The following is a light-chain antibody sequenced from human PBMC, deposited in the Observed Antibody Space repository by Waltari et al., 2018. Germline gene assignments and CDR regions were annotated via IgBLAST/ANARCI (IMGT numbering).Light chain of an antibody. V-gene: IGKV2-28*01. CDR1: QSLLHSNGRSG. J-gene: IGKJ1*01. Sequence: DIVMTQSPLSLSVTPGEPASVSCRSSQSLLHSNGRSGLDWYLQKPGQSPQLLIYLGSYRASGVPDRFSGSGSGTDFTLKISRVEAEDVGVYYCMRSLQSPWTFGQGTKVEIK. CDR2: LGS. CDR3: MRSLQSPWT.